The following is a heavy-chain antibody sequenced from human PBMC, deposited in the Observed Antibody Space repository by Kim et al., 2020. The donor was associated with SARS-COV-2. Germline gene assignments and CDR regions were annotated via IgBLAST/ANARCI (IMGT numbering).Heavy chain of an antibody. CDR3: AKGQGIQLWYEGGMDV. Sequence: SVKGRFTISRDNSKNTLYLQMNSLRAEDTAVYYCAKGQGIQLWYEGGMDVWGQGTTVTVSS. V-gene: IGHV3-30*02. D-gene: IGHD5-18*01. J-gene: IGHJ6*02.